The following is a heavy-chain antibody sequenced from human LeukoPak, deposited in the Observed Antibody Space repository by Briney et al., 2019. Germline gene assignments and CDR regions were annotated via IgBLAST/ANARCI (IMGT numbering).Heavy chain of an antibody. V-gene: IGHV4-39*01. CDR1: GGSVSSTTYY. CDR3: ARYVVYGSGKYYFDY. Sequence: SETLSLTFTVTGGSVSSTTYYWRWIRQPPGKGLEWIASINYSGSTYYNPSLKSRVTISVDTSENQFSLKLSSVTAADTAVYYCARYVVYGSGKYYFDYWGQGTLVTVSS. CDR2: INYSGST. J-gene: IGHJ4*02. D-gene: IGHD3-10*01.